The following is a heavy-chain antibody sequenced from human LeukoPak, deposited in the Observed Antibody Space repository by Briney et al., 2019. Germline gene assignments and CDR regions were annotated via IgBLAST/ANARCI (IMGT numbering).Heavy chain of an antibody. Sequence: PSETLSLTCAVSGGSIISDDFYWGWLRPPPGKGLEGVGSIFYSGNTYYNSSLKSRVTISVDKSKNQFALILTSVTAADTAVYYCARDCCGYRSWFAPRSQGTLGTVS. CDR3: ARDCCGYRSWFAP. J-gene: IGHJ5*02. CDR2: IFYSGNT. CDR1: GGSIISDDFY. D-gene: IGHD6-25*01. V-gene: IGHV4-39*06.